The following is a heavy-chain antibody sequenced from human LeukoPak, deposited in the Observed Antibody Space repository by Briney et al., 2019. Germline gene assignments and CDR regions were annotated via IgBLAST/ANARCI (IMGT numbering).Heavy chain of an antibody. CDR1: GGTFSSYA. V-gene: IGHV1-69*05. D-gene: IGHD1-26*01. CDR3: ARGVGATSPYFDY. CDR2: TIPIFGTA. Sequence: TSVKVSCKASGGTFSSYAISWVRQAPGQGLEWMGGTIPIFGTANYAQKFQGRVTITTDESTSTAYMELSSLRSEDTAVYYCARGVGATSPYFDYWGQGTLVTVSS. J-gene: IGHJ4*02.